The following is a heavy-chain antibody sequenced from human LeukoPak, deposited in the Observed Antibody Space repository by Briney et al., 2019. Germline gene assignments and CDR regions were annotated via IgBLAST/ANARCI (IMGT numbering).Heavy chain of an antibody. CDR2: IIPIFGTA. CDR1: GGTFSSYA. CDR3: AKDKGSSRRNANFHH. V-gene: IGHV1-69*13. J-gene: IGHJ1*01. D-gene: IGHD6-13*01. Sequence: ASVKVSCKASGGTFSSYAISWVRQAPGQGLEWMGGIIPIFGTANYAQKFQGRVTITADESTSTAYMELSSLRAEDTALYYCAKDKGSSRRNANFHHWGQGTLVTVSS.